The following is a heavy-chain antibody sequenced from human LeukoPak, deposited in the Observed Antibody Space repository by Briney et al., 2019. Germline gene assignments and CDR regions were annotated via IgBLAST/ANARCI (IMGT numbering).Heavy chain of an antibody. CDR3: AIRFSAAACFDI. Sequence: GESLKISCQGSGYTFSNYWIGWVRQMPGKGLEWMGIIYPSDSDSRSSPSFRGQVTISADKSISTAYLQWSSLKASDTAMYYCAIRFSAAACFDIWGQGTMVTVSS. V-gene: IGHV5-51*01. D-gene: IGHD6-25*01. J-gene: IGHJ3*02. CDR1: GYTFSNYW. CDR2: IYPSDSDS.